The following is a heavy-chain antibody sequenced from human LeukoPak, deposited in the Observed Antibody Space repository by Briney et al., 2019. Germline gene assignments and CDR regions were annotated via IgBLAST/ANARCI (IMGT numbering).Heavy chain of an antibody. Sequence: ASVKVSCKASGYTFTSYYMHWVRQAPGQGLEWMGIINHSGGSTSYAQKFQGRVTMTRDTSTSTVYMELSSLRSEDAAVYYCARGDGGNSGPRRAFDYWGQGTLVTVSS. CDR3: ARGDGGNSGPRRAFDY. CDR2: INHSGGST. J-gene: IGHJ4*02. CDR1: GYTFTSYY. V-gene: IGHV1-46*01. D-gene: IGHD4-23*01.